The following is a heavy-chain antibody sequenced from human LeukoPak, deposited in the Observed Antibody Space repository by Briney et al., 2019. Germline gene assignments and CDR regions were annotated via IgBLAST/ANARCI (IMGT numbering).Heavy chain of an antibody. CDR3: AKGDSSSWYNFDY. D-gene: IGHD6-13*01. Sequence: TGGSLRLSCAASGLTFDDYTMHWVRHVRGKGLEWVSLISWDDDRTYYADSVKGLFTISRDNSKNSLYLQMNSLRTEDTALYYCAKGDSSSWYNFDYWGQGTLVTVSS. CDR2: ISWDDDRT. CDR1: GLTFDDYT. J-gene: IGHJ4*02. V-gene: IGHV3-43*01.